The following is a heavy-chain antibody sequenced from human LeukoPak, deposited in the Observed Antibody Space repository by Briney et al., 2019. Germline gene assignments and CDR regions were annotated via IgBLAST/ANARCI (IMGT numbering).Heavy chain of an antibody. CDR1: GGTFSSYA. V-gene: IGHV1-69*01. CDR2: IIPIFGTA. J-gene: IGHJ6*02. D-gene: IGHD3-22*01. CDR3: ARDHGDSSGYTPSAYYYYGMDV. Sequence: SVQVSCQASGGTFSSYAISWVRQAPGQGLEWMGGIIPIFGTANYAQKFQGRVTITADESTSTAYMELSSLRSEDTAVYYCARDHGDSSGYTPSAYYYYGMDVWGQGTTVTVSS.